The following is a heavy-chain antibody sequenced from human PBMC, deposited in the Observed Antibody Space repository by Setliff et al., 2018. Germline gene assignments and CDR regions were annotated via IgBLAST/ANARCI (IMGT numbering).Heavy chain of an antibody. V-gene: IGHV3-74*01. Sequence: GGSLRLSCAASGFSFSNYWMHWVRQAPGKGLVWVSRINSDGSSTNYADSVKGQFTVSRDNAKNTLYLQMDSLRTEDTAVYYCAKSSVASTFYYFYYMD. D-gene: IGHD6-19*01. CDR2: INSDGSST. CDR1: GFSFSNYW. J-gene: IGHJ6*03. CDR3: AKSSVASTFYYFYYMD.